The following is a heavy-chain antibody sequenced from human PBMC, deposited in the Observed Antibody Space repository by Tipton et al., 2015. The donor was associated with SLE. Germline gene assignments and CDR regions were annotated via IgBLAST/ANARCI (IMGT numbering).Heavy chain of an antibody. J-gene: IGHJ5*02. CDR1: GGSISSSSYY. CDR2: IYYSGST. Sequence: TLSLTCTVSGGSISSSSYYWGWIRQPPGKGLEWIGSIYYSGSTNYNPSLKSRVTISVDTSKNQFSLKLSSVTAADTAVYYCASRAGAAAASWGQGTLVTVSS. V-gene: IGHV4-39*07. CDR3: ASRAGAAAAS. D-gene: IGHD6-13*01.